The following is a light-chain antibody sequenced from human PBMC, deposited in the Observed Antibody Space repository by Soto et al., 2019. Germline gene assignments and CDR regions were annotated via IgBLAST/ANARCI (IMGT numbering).Light chain of an antibody. Sequence: QAVVTQPPSASGTPGQRVTISCSGSSSNIGRNTVNWYQQLPGTAPKLLICNNNQRPSGVPDRFSGSKSGTSASLAISGLQSEDEADYYCAVWDDRLTGWVFGGGTKVTVL. CDR2: NNN. J-gene: IGLJ3*02. CDR1: SSNIGRNT. CDR3: AVWDDRLTGWV. V-gene: IGLV1-44*01.